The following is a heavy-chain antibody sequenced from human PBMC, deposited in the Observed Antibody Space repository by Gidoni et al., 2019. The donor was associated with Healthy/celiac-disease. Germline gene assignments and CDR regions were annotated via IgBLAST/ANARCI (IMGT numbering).Heavy chain of an antibody. CDR1: GGSFSGYY. CDR3: ARVSYNWNTRFGMDV. J-gene: IGHJ6*02. Sequence: QVQLQQWGAGLLKPSETLSLTCAVYGGSFSGYYWSWIRQPPGKGLEWIGEINHSGSTNYNQSRKSRVTISVDTSKNQFSLKLRSVTAADTAVYYCARVSYNWNTRFGMDVWGQGTTVTVSS. CDR2: INHSGST. D-gene: IGHD1-20*01. V-gene: IGHV4-34*01.